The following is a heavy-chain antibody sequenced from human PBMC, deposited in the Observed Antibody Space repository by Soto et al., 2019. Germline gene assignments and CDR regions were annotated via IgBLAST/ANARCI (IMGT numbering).Heavy chain of an antibody. V-gene: IGHV1-69*19. CDR1: GVTFNTYA. CDR2: ISPMFGAA. J-gene: IGHJ4*02. CDR3: AREVQVHTPAFVY. Sequence: QVQLVQSGAEMKKPGSSVKVSCQSSGVTFNTYAMNWVRQAPGQGPEWMGDISPMFGAANYAPKFQGRVTTTADESTGTSYMQLSSWTSEDTALYFCAREVQVHTPAFVYWGQGTLVTVSS.